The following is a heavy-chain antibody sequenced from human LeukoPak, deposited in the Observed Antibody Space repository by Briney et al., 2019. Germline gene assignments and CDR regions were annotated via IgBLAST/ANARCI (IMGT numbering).Heavy chain of an antibody. CDR2: FSRSGTSI. J-gene: IGHJ3*02. D-gene: IGHD1-26*01. Sequence: GGSLRLSCAASGFTVSDFYMSWIRQAPGKGLEWISYFSRSGTSIFYADSVKGRFTISRDNAKNSLDLQMNSLTTEDTAVYYCARHSGSYYLLYAFDIWGQGTMVTVSS. CDR1: GFTVSDFY. V-gene: IGHV3-11*04. CDR3: ARHSGSYYLLYAFDI.